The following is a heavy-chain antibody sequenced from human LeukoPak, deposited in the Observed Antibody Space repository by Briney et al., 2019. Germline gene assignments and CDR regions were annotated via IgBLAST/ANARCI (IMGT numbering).Heavy chain of an antibody. J-gene: IGHJ4*02. V-gene: IGHV1-2*02. CDR1: GYTFTDYY. D-gene: IGHD3-22*01. Sequence: AASVKVSCKASGYTFTDYYIHWVRQAPGQGLEWMGCINPNSGDTKSPEKFLGRVTMTRDTSSGTAYVELSRLRSDDTAVYYCAREDYDSRGNWEDFDSWGQGTLVTVSS. CDR2: INPNSGDT. CDR3: AREDYDSRGNWEDFDS.